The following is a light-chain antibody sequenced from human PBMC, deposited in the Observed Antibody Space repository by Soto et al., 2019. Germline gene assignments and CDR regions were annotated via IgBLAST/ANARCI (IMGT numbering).Light chain of an antibody. CDR2: AAS. CDR3: QQSYSTPRT. CDR1: QGISTY. Sequence: IQMTQSPSSLSATVGDRVTITCRASQGISTYLNWYQQKPGKAPKLLIYAASSLQSGVPSRFSGSGSETDFTLTISSLQPEDFATYSCQQSYSTPRTFGQGTKVDI. V-gene: IGKV1-39*01. J-gene: IGKJ1*01.